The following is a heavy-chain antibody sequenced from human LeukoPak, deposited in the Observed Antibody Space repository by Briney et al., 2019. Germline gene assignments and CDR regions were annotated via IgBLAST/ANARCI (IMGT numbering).Heavy chain of an antibody. Sequence: GGSLRLSCAASGFTFSSYAMHWVRQAPGKGLEWVAVISYDGSNKYYADSVKGRFTISRDNSKNTLYLQMNSLRAEDTAVYYCARDFDAFDIWGQGTMVTVSS. V-gene: IGHV3-30-3*01. CDR2: ISYDGSNK. J-gene: IGHJ3*02. CDR1: GFTFSSYA. CDR3: ARDFDAFDI.